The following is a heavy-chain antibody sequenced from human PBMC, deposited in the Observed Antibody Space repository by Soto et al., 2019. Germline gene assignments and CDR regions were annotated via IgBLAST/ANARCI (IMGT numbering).Heavy chain of an antibody. CDR1: GFTFSSYS. V-gene: IGHV3-48*02. Sequence: VQLVESGGGLVQPGGSLRLSCAASGFTFSSYSMNWVRQAPGKGLEWVSYISSSSSTIYYADSVKGRFTISRDNAKNSLYLQMNSLRDEDTAVYYCARDLRCSGGSCYSPYYYYGMDVWGQGTTVTVSS. CDR3: ARDLRCSGGSCYSPYYYYGMDV. CDR2: ISSSSSTI. J-gene: IGHJ6*02. D-gene: IGHD2-15*01.